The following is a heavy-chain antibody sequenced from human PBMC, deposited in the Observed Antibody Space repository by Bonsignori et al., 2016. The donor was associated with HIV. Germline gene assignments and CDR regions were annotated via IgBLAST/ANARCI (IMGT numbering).Heavy chain of an antibody. D-gene: IGHD2-15*01. J-gene: IGHJ6*03. CDR3: ARGHAAAPGDYYYYYMDV. CDR2: IYHTGGT. V-gene: IGHV4-30-2*01. Sequence: WIRQPPGKGLECIGYIYHTGGTYYNPSLKSRVTISVDRSKNQFSLKLTSVTAADTAVYYCARGHAAAPGDYYYYYMDVWGKGTTVTVSS.